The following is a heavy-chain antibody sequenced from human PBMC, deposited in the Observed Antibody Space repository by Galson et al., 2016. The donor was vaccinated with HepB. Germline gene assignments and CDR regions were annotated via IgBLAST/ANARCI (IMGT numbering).Heavy chain of an antibody. CDR3: AREYLGGFGDYVPLFDS. J-gene: IGHJ4*02. Sequence: SLRLSCAASGFTFSSFSMNWVRQALGKGLEWVSYISESGSTKYYADSVKGRFTISRDNAKNSVYLQRNSLRAGDTAVYYCAREYLGGFGDYVPLFDSWGQGTLVTVSS. D-gene: IGHD3-16*01. CDR2: ISESGSTK. V-gene: IGHV3-48*01. CDR1: GFTFSSFS.